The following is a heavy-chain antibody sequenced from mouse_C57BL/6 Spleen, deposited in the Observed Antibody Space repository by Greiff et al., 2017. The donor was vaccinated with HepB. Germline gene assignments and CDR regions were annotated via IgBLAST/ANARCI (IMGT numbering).Heavy chain of an antibody. CDR1: GYTFTSYW. D-gene: IGHD1-1*01. J-gene: IGHJ3*01. V-gene: IGHV1-64*01. CDR3: ARYDYGSGFAY. Sequence: VQLQQPGAELVKPGASVKLSCKASGYTFTSYWMHWVKQRPGQGLEWIGMIHPNSGSTNYNEKFKSKATLTVDKSSSTAYMQLSSLTSEDSAVYYCARYDYGSGFAYWGQGTLVTVSA. CDR2: IHPNSGST.